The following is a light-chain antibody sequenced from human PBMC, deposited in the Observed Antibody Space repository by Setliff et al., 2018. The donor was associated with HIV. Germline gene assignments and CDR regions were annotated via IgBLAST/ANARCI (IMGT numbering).Light chain of an antibody. CDR3: SSYTTISTYV. CDR2: DVN. Sequence: QSVLTQPASVSGSLGQSITISCTGTSSDIGSHNYVSWYQQHPGKAPKLIIYDVNNRPSGVSNRFSGSKSGNTASLTISGLQAEDEADYYCSSYTTISTYVFGTGTKVTVL. CDR1: SSDIGSHNY. V-gene: IGLV2-14*03. J-gene: IGLJ1*01.